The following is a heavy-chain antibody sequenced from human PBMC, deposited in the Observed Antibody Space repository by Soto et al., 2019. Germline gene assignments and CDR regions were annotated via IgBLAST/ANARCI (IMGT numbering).Heavy chain of an antibody. CDR2: INPSGGNT. Sequence: GASVKVSCKASGYTFTSYYMHWVRQAPGQGLEWMGIINPSGGNTGYAQKFQGRVTMTRNTSISTAYMELSSLRSEDTAVYYCARVVGSSWYADYWGQGTLVTRLL. D-gene: IGHD6-13*01. CDR1: GYTFTSYY. J-gene: IGHJ4*02. CDR3: ARVVGSSWYADY. V-gene: IGHV1-46*01.